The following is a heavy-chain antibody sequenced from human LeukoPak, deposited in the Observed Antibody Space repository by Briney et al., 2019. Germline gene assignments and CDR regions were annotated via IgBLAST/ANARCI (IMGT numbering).Heavy chain of an antibody. CDR2: IKQDGSEK. J-gene: IGHJ4*02. V-gene: IGHV3-7*03. CDR3: AKAGPLITFGGVIVPLRDPFDY. CDR1: GFTFSSYW. D-gene: IGHD3-16*02. Sequence: GGSLRLSCAASGFTFSSYWMSWVRQAPGKGLEWVANIKQDGSEKYYVDSVKGRFTISRDNAKNSLYLQMNSLRAEDTAVYYCAKAGPLITFGGVIVPLRDPFDYWGQGTLVTVSS.